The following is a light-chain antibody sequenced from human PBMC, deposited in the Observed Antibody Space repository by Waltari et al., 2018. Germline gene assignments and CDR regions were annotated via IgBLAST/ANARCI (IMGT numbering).Light chain of an antibody. Sequence: DIQLTQSPSFLSASVVDSVTITCRASQGISSYLAWYPQKPGKAPEVLISAASTLQSGVPSRFSGSGSGTEFTLTISSLQPEDFATYYCQQLKTYPLTFGGGTKVEIK. CDR3: QQLKTYPLT. CDR2: AAS. CDR1: QGISSY. V-gene: IGKV1-9*01. J-gene: IGKJ4*01.